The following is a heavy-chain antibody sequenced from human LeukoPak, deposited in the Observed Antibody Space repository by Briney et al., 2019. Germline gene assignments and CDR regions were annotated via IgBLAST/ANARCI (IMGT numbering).Heavy chain of an antibody. Sequence: GGSLRLSCAASGFTFSSYWMSWVRQAPGKGLEWVANIKQDGSEKYYVDSVKGRFTISRDNAKNSLYLQMNSLRAEDTAVYYCARDHSDSSSWYYDHWGQGTLVTVSS. CDR3: ARDHSDSSSWYYDH. V-gene: IGHV3-7*01. J-gene: IGHJ4*02. CDR2: IKQDGSEK. CDR1: GFTFSSYW. D-gene: IGHD6-13*01.